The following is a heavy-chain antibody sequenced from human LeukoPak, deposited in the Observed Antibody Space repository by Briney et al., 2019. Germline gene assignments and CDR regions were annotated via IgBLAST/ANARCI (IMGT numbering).Heavy chain of an antibody. Sequence: ASVKVSCKASGYTFTSYGISWVRQAPGQGLEWMGWISAYNGNTNYAQKLQGRVTMTTDTSTSTAYMELRSLRSDDTAVYYCARDSSRRDIVVVVAATRGPSDYWGQGTLVTVSS. CDR3: ARDSSRRDIVVVVAATRGPSDY. CDR1: GYTFTSYG. D-gene: IGHD2-15*01. V-gene: IGHV1-18*01. J-gene: IGHJ4*02. CDR2: ISAYNGNT.